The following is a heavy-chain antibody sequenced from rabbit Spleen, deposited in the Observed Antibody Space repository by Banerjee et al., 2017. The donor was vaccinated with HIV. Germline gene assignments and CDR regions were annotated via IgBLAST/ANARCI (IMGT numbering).Heavy chain of an antibody. CDR2: INTYTGNP. Sequence: EQLEESGGGLVKPGGSLTLTCKASGFSFSDRDVMCWVRQAPGKGLQWIACINTYTGNPVYASWAKGRFPISRTSSTTVTLQMNSLTAAATATYFCARELASVVGWNFNLWGPGTLVTVS. D-gene: IGHD1-1*01. CDR1: GFSFSDRDV. CDR3: ARELASVVGWNFNL. V-gene: IGHV1S45*01. J-gene: IGHJ4*01.